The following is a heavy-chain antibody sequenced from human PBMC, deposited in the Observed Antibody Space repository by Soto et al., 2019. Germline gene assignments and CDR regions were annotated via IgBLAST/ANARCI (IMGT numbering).Heavy chain of an antibody. V-gene: IGHV1-3*01. D-gene: IGHD1-26*01. CDR2: INPASGHT. CDR1: GYTFTTYA. CDR3: GRSVVGATGEILYNAMDV. J-gene: IGHJ6*02. Sequence: ASVKVSCKASGYTFTTYALHWVRQAPGQRPEWMGWINPASGHTKYSKKYQDRDNITRDTSASTGYMELSSLRSEDTAVYYCGRSVVGATGEILYNAMDVWGQGTTVTVSS.